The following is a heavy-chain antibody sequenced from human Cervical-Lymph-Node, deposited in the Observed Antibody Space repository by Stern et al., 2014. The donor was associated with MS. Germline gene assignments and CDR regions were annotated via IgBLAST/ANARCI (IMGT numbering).Heavy chain of an antibody. J-gene: IGHJ6*02. CDR1: GGTFSSSA. D-gene: IGHD1-26*01. V-gene: IGHV1-69*01. Sequence: VRLVQSGAEVKKPGSSVKVSCKASGGTFSSSAISWVRPAPGQGLEWMGGILPIFGTANYAQKFQGRVTITADESTSTAYMELSSLRSEDTAVYYCARGELKEGLVRGMDVWGQGTTVTVSS. CDR3: ARGELKEGLVRGMDV. CDR2: ILPIFGTA.